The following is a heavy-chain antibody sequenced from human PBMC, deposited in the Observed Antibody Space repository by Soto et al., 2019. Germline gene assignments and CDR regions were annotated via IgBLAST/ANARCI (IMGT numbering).Heavy chain of an antibody. CDR1: GGSITVSGGSISSTSYN. Sequence: QLQLQESGPELVKPSETLSLICTVSGGSITVSGGSISSTSYNWTWISQPPGKGLEWIGTIYYSGSTYYNPSLKSRVSISVDTSKNQFSLKLSSVTAADTAVYYCARQNCGLGWFDPWGQGTLVTVSS. CDR3: ARQNCGLGWFDP. D-gene: IGHD7-27*01. J-gene: IGHJ5*02. V-gene: IGHV4-39*01. CDR2: IYYSGST.